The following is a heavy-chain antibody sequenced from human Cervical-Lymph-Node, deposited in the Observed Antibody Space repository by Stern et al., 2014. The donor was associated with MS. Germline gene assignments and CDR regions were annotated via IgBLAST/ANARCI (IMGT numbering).Heavy chain of an antibody. CDR1: GFTFTSSA. V-gene: IGHV1-58*01. CDR3: AARANYYDSPGDWFDP. Sequence: QLVESGPEVKKPGTSVKVSCKASGFTFTSSAVQWVRQARGQRLEWIGWIVVGSGNTKYAQKFQERVTITRDMSTSTAYMELSSLRSEDTAVYYCAARANYYDSPGDWFDPWGQGTLVTVSS. J-gene: IGHJ5*02. D-gene: IGHD3-22*01. CDR2: IVVGSGNT.